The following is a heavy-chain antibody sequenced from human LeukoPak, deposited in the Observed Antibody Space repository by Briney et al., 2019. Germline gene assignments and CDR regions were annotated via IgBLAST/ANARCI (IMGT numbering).Heavy chain of an antibody. CDR3: ARDRDYYGSGSANWFDP. J-gene: IGHJ5*02. D-gene: IGHD3-10*01. V-gene: IGHV4-34*01. CDR2: INHSGST. Sequence: PSETLSLTCAVYGGSFSGYYWSWIRQPPGKGLEWIGEINHSGSTNYNPSLKSRVTMSVDTSKNQFSLKLSSVTAADTAVYYCARDRDYYGSGSANWFDPWGQGTLVTVSS. CDR1: GGSFSGYY.